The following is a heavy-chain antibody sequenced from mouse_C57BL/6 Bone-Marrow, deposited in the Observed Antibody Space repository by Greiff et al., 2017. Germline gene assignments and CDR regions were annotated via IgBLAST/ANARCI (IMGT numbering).Heavy chain of an antibody. D-gene: IGHD2-13*01. J-gene: IGHJ4*01. V-gene: IGHV5-17*01. Sequence: EVQGVESGGGLVKPGGSLKLSCAASGFTFSDYGMHWVRQAPEKGLEWVGYISSGSSTIYYAHKVKGRYTISRDNAKNTLFLQMTSLRSEDTAVYYCASSDYGMDYWGQGTSVTVSS. CDR2: ISSGSSTI. CDR1: GFTFSDYG. CDR3: ASSDYGMDY.